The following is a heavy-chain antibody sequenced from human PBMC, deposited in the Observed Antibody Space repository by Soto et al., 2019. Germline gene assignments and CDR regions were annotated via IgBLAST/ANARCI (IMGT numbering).Heavy chain of an antibody. D-gene: IGHD3-10*01. J-gene: IGHJ4*02. Sequence: QVQLQESGPGLVKPSGTLSLTCAVSGGSISSSNWWSWVRQPPGKGLEWIGEIYHSGNTNYNPSRKRRVTMAVDKSRNQFSLTMSSVTAADTAVYYCARRWGEGRVDSWGQGTLVTVSS. CDR3: ARRWGEGRVDS. CDR2: IYHSGNT. CDR1: GGSISSSNW. V-gene: IGHV4-4*02.